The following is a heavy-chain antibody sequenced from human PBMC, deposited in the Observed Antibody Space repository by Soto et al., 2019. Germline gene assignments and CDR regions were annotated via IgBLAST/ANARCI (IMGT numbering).Heavy chain of an antibody. CDR2: ISAYNGNT. D-gene: IGHD3-16*02. CDR1: GYTFTSYG. Sequence: ASVKVSCKASGYTFTSYGISWVRQAPGQGLEWMGWISAYNGNTNYAQKLQGRVTMTTDTSTSTAYMELRSLRSDDTAVYYCARGGGPLHYYYYYYMDVWGKGTTVTVSS. V-gene: IGHV1-18*01. J-gene: IGHJ6*03. CDR3: ARGGGPLHYYYYYYMDV.